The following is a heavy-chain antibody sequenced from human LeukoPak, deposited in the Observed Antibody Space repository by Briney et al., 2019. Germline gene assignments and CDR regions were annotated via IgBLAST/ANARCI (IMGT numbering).Heavy chain of an antibody. D-gene: IGHD6-13*01. CDR3: ARQPSSQNFDY. V-gene: IGHV3-11*03. Sequence: GGSLRLSCAASGFTFSDYYMSWIRQAPGKGLEWVSYISPSGHHTNYADSVKGRFTISRDNAKNSLYLQMNSLRAEDTAVYYCARQPSSQNFDYWGQGALVTVSS. CDR2: ISPSGHHT. CDR1: GFTFSDYY. J-gene: IGHJ4*02.